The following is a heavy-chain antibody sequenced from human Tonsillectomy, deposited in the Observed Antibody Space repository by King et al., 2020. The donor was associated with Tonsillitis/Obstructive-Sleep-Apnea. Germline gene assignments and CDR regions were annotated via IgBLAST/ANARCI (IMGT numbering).Heavy chain of an antibody. J-gene: IGHJ4*02. CDR3: EKDRGGYCSSSHY. V-gene: IGHV3-30*18. D-gene: IGHD2-2*01. CDR1: GFTFSSYG. CDR2: ISYDGSNK. Sequence: VQLVQSGGGVVQPGRSLRLSFAASGFTFSSYGMHWVRQAPGKGLERVAVISYDGSNKYFADSVTGRFTIYRDNSKNTLYLQMNSLRAEDTAVYYCEKDRGGYCSSSHYWGQGTLVTVSS.